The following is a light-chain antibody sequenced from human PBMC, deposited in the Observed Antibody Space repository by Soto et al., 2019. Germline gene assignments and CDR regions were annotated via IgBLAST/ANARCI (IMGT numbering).Light chain of an antibody. CDR3: QSYDSGLSGSV. CDR2: CNS. V-gene: IGLV1-40*01. Sequence: SVVTQPPSVSGAPGQRVTISCSGSSSTIGAGYDVQSYQQLPGTAPKLLIYCNSNRPSGVPDRFSGSKSGTSASLAITGLQAEDDADYYCQSYDSGLSGSVFGTGTKVHRP. CDR1: SSTIGAGYD. J-gene: IGLJ1*01.